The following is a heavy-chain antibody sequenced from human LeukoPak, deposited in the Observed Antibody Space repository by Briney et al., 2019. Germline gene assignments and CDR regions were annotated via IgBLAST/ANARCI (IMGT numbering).Heavy chain of an antibody. V-gene: IGHV4-59*01. Sequence: PSETLSLTCTVSGDSTSRYYWSWIRRPPGKGLEFLGYIFYSGIVNYNPSLKSRVTMSVDSSKNQVSLKVRSVTAADTAVYYCAGLFSGYDPFDYWGQGILVTVSS. CDR2: IFYSGIV. D-gene: IGHD5-12*01. CDR3: AGLFSGYDPFDY. J-gene: IGHJ4*02. CDR1: GDSTSRYY.